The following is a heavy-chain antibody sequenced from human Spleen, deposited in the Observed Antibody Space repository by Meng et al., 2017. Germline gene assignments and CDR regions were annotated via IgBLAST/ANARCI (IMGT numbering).Heavy chain of an antibody. CDR3: ARSPIDKYDLSALPLDY. CDR1: EFTLSNYD. Sequence: GGSLRLSCAASEFTLSNYDVHWVRQAPGKGLEWLAIISNDGRIKYYADSVNGRFTISRDNSQNTLHLQLNSLRVDDTAVYYCARSPIDKYDLSALPLDYWGQGTLVTVSS. V-gene: IGHV3-30*04. J-gene: IGHJ4*02. D-gene: IGHD3-22*01. CDR2: ISNDGRIK.